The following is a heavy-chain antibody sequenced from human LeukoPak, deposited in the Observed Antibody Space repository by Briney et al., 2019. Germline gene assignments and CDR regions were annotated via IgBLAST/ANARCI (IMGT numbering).Heavy chain of an antibody. Sequence: GGSLRLSCAASGFTFSAYWMHWVRQAPGKGLVWFSRINSDGSTTNYADSVKGRFTISRDNAKNTLYLQMNSLRAEDTAVYYCARGDDFLTLTTDYWGQGTLVTVYS. CDR2: INSDGSTT. CDR3: ARGDDFLTLTTDY. J-gene: IGHJ4*02. V-gene: IGHV3-74*01. CDR1: GFTFSAYW. D-gene: IGHD3-9*01.